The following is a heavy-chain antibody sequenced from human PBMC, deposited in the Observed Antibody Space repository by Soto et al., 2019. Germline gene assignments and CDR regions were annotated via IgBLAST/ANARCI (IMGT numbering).Heavy chain of an antibody. CDR1: GGSFSGYY. V-gene: IGHV4-34*01. Sequence: SETLSLTCAVYGGSFSGYYWSWIRQPPGKGLEWIGEINHSGSTNYNPSLKSRVTISVDTSKNQFSLRLSSVTAADTAVYYCARGVMVRGVTISYGMDVWGQGTTVTVSS. J-gene: IGHJ6*02. CDR2: INHSGST. D-gene: IGHD3-10*01. CDR3: ARGVMVRGVTISYGMDV.